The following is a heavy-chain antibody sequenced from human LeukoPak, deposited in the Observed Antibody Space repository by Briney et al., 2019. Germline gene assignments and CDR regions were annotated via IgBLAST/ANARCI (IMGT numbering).Heavy chain of an antibody. J-gene: IGHJ4*02. CDR2: IKGGGGDP. CDR1: GFTFSTSA. CDR3: AKGGHDFNPFYW. D-gene: IGHD2-21*02. Sequence: EGSLRLSCAASGFTFSTSAMGWVRQAPGKGLEWVSSIKGGGGDPFYADSVKGRFTISRDNSKNTLFLQLNSLRADDSAVYYCAKGGHDFNPFYWWGQGTLVTVSS. V-gene: IGHV3-23*01.